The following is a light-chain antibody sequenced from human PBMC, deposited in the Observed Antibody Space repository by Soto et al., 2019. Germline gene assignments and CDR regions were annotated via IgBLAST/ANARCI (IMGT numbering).Light chain of an antibody. CDR1: QSVSSNY. V-gene: IGKV3-20*01. CDR3: QQCGSSPLT. CDR2: GAS. Sequence: EIVLTQSPGTLSLSPGERATLSCRASQSVSSNYLAWYQQKPGQAPRLLIYGASSRATGIPDRFSGSGSWTDVTFTISRLAPEDFAVYYCQQCGSSPLTFGPGTKVDIK. J-gene: IGKJ3*01.